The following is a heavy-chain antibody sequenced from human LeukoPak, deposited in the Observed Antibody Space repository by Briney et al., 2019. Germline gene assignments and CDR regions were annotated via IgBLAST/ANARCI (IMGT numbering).Heavy chain of an antibody. Sequence: GSLRLSCAASGFTFSDYYMSWIRQAPGKGLEWIGYIYYSGSTNYNPSLKSRVTISVDTSKNQFSLKLSSVTAADTAVYYCARASTGDYWGQGTLVTVSS. CDR2: IYYSGST. CDR3: ARASTGDY. CDR1: GFTFSDYY. V-gene: IGHV4-59*01. J-gene: IGHJ4*02. D-gene: IGHD4-17*01.